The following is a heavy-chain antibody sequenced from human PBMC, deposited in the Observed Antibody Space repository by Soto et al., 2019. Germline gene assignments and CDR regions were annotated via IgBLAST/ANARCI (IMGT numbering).Heavy chain of an antibody. V-gene: IGHV3-30*03. Sequence: QVQLVESGGGVVQPGRSLRLSCAASGFTFSSYGMHWVRQAPGKGLEWVAVISYDGSNKYYADSVKGRFTISRDNSKNTLYLQMNSLRAEETAVYYCARESGYYYVAFDYWGQGTLVTVSS. CDR2: ISYDGSNK. CDR1: GFTFSSYG. J-gene: IGHJ4*02. CDR3: ARESGYYYVAFDY. D-gene: IGHD3-22*01.